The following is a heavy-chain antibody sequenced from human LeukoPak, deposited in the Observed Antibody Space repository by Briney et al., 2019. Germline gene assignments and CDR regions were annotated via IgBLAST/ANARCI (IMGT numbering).Heavy chain of an antibody. V-gene: IGHV4-39*07. CDR3: ARHVDTAMAWAWWFDP. CDR1: GGSISSSSYY. CDR2: IYYSGST. J-gene: IGHJ5*02. Sequence: PSETLSLTCTVSGGSISSSSYYWGWIRQPPGKGLEWIGSIYYSGSTYYNPSLKSRVTISVDTSKNQFSLKLSSVTAADTAVYYCARHVDTAMAWAWWFDPWGQGTLVTVSS. D-gene: IGHD5-18*01.